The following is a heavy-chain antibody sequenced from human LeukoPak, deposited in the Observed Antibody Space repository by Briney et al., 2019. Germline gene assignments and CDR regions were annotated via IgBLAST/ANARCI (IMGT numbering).Heavy chain of an antibody. CDR2: IWYDGSNK. CDR1: GFTFSSYG. D-gene: IGHD5-12*01. Sequence: GGSLRLSCVASGFTFSSYGMHWVRQAPGKGLEWVAVIWYDGSNKYYADSVKGRFTISRDSSKNTVSLQMNSLRTEDTAMYYCARDRYPDIVATMDYWGQGTLVTVSS. CDR3: ARDRYPDIVATMDY. J-gene: IGHJ4*02. V-gene: IGHV3-30*19.